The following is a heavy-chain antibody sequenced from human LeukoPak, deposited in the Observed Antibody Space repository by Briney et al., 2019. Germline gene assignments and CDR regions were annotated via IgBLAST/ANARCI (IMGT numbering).Heavy chain of an antibody. CDR1: GLTFSSHW. J-gene: IGHJ6*02. CDR3: ASSLYCSSTSCYYYYYYGMDV. CDR2: ITNDGSST. V-gene: IGHV3-74*01. Sequence: GGSLRLSCAASGLTFSSHWMHWVRQAPGKGLVWVSRITNDGSSTTYADSVKGRFTISRDNAKNMLYLQVNSLRAEDTAVYYCASSLYCSSTSCYYYYYYGMDVWGQGTTVTVSS. D-gene: IGHD2-2*01.